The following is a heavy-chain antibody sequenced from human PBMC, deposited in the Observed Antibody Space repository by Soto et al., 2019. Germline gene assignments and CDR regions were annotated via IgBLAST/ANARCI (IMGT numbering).Heavy chain of an antibody. CDR3: ARPPDTLYYYSCMDV. CDR2: IYPSDSDT. CDR1: EYRFTRFW. J-gene: IGHJ6*03. V-gene: IGHV5-51*01. Sequence: PRESLKISCKGSEYRFTRFWIAWVRQTPGKGLEWMGIIYPSDSDTRYSPSFAGQVTISVDRSINTAYLQWSSLKASDTAIYYCARPPDTLYYYSCMDVWGKGTTVTVSS.